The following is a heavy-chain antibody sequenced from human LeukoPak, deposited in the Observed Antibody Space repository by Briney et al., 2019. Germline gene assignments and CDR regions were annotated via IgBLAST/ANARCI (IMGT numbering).Heavy chain of an antibody. Sequence: SETLSLTCTVSGGSISSYYWSWIRQPPGKGLEWIGYIYYSGSTNYNPSLKSRVTISVDTSKNQFSLKLSSVTAADTAVYYCARDRKVTTRSEYYYGMDVWGQGTTVTVSS. CDR2: IYYSGST. J-gene: IGHJ6*02. CDR3: ARDRKVTTRSEYYYGMDV. D-gene: IGHD4-17*01. V-gene: IGHV4-59*12. CDR1: GGSISSYY.